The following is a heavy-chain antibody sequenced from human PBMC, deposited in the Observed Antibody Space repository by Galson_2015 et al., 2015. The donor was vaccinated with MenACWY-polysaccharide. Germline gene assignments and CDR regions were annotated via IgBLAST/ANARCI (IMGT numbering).Heavy chain of an antibody. J-gene: IGHJ4*02. CDR2: GGSNQ. D-gene: IGHD2-2*01. V-gene: IGHV3-30-3*01. Sequence: GGSNQYYADSVKGRFTISRDNSKNTLYLQMNSLRAEDTAVYYCASGGPDIVVVPAVDFDYWGQGTLVTVSS. CDR3: ASGGPDIVVVPAVDFDY.